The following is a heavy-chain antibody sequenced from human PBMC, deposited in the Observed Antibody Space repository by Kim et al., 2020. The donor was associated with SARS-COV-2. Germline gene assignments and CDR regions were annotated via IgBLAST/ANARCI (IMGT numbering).Heavy chain of an antibody. Sequence: GGSLRLSCAASGFTFRSFDMSWVRQAPGKGLEWVSCMSEDVENIYYADSVKGRFTLSRDRSKNTVYLQMKSLRAEDTAVYYCARGPVSIFWGEGTPLTLS. J-gene: IGHJ4*02. CDR2: MSEDVENI. CDR3: ARGPVSIF. CDR1: GFTFRSFD. V-gene: IGHV3-23*01. D-gene: IGHD6-19*01.